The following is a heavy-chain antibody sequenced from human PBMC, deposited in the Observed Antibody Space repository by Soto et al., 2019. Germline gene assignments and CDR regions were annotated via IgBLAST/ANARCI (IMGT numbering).Heavy chain of an antibody. CDR2: ISSTTNYI. CDR3: ARESEDLTPNFDY. Sequence: EVQLVESGGGLVKPGWSLILSCAASGFTFTRYSMNWVRQAPGKGLEWVSSISSTTNYIYYGDSMKGRFTISRDNAKNSLYLEMNSLRAEDTAVYYCARESEDLTPNFDYWGQGTLVTVSS. V-gene: IGHV3-21*06. J-gene: IGHJ4*02. CDR1: GFTFTRYS.